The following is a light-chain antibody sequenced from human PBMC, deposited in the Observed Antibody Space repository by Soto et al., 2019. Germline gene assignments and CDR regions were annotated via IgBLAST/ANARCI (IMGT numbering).Light chain of an antibody. CDR1: SSNIGAGYD. J-gene: IGLJ1*01. CDR2: GNT. Sequence: QAVVTQPPSVSGAPGQRVTISCTGSSSNIGAGYDVHWYQQLPGTAPKLLIYGNTNRPSGVPDRFSGSKSGTSASLAITGLQAEDEADYYCQSYDSSLSGTFGTGTKLTVL. V-gene: IGLV1-40*01. CDR3: QSYDSSLSGT.